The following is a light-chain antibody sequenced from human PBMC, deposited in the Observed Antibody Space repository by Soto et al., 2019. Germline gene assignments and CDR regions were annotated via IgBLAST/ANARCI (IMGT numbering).Light chain of an antibody. CDR3: QQYCGSPPWT. Sequence: EIVLTQSPGTLSLSPGERATLSCRASQSVSSSYLAWYQQKPGQAPRHLIYGASSRAIGIPDRFSGSGSGTDFTLTISRLEPEDFAVYYCQQYCGSPPWTFGQGTKVEIK. CDR2: GAS. J-gene: IGKJ1*01. CDR1: QSVSSSY. V-gene: IGKV3-20*01.